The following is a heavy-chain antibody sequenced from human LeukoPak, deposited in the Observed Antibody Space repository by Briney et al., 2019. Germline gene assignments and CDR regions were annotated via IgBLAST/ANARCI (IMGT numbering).Heavy chain of an antibody. Sequence: ASVKVSCKASGYTFTGYYMHWVRRAPGQGLEWMGWINPNSGGTNYAQKFQGRVTMTRDTSISTAYMELSRLRSDDTAVYYCARGVLLWFGELNYFDYWGQGTLVTVSS. CDR2: INPNSGGT. CDR1: GYTFTGYY. D-gene: IGHD3-10*01. J-gene: IGHJ4*02. CDR3: ARGVLLWFGELNYFDY. V-gene: IGHV1-2*02.